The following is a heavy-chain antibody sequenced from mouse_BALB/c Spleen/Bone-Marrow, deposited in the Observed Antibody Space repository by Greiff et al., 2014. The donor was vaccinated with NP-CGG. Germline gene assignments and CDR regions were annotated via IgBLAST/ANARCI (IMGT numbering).Heavy chain of an antibody. CDR2: IYPGNVNT. CDR1: GYTFTSYY. D-gene: IGHD2-3*01. J-gene: IGHJ4*01. CDR3: AGLLRGDYAMDY. Sequence: QVQLQQSGPVLVKPGASVRISCKASGYTFTSYYIHWVKQRPGQGLEWIGWIYPGNVNTKYNEKFKGKATLTADKSSSTAYMQLSSLTSEDSAVYFCAGLLRGDYAMDYWGQGTSVTVSS. V-gene: IGHV1S56*01.